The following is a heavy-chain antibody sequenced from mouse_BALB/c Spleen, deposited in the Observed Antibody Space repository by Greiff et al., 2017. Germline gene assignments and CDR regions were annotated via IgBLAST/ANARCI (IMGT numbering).Heavy chain of an antibody. Sequence: QGQLQQPGAELVKPGASVKLSCKASGYTFTSYWMHWVKQRPGQGLEWIGEINPSNGRTNYNEKFKSKATLTVDKSSSTAYMQLSSLTSEDSAVYYCAIYYGTPAWFAYWGQGTLVTVSA. CDR3: AIYYGTPAWFAY. D-gene: IGHD2-1*01. J-gene: IGHJ3*01. V-gene: IGHV1S81*02. CDR1: GYTFTSYW. CDR2: INPSNGRT.